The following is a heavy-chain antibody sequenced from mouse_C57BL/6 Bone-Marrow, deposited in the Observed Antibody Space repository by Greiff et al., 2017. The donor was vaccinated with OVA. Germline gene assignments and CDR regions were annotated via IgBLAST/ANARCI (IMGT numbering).Heavy chain of an antibody. CDR2: IWTGGGT. V-gene: IGHV2-9-1*01. Sequence: VQLQESGPGLVAPSQSLSITCTVSGFSLTSYAISWVRQPPGKGLEWLGVIWTGGGTNYNSALKSRLSISKDNSKSQVFLKMNSLQTDDTARYYCARTITAVVEGEWYFDVWGTGTTVTVSS. CDR3: ARTITAVVEGEWYFDV. J-gene: IGHJ1*03. CDR1: GFSLTSYA. D-gene: IGHD1-1*01.